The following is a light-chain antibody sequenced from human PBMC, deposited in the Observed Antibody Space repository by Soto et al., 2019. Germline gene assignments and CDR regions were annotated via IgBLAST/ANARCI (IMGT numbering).Light chain of an antibody. V-gene: IGKV3-20*01. J-gene: IGKJ1*01. CDR3: QQYGSSPPT. Sequence: EIVLTQSPGTLSLSPGERATLSCRASQSVRNSLLAWYQQKPGQPPRLLIYDASTRATATPERFSGSGSGTDFTLTISRLEPEDFAVYYCQQYGSSPPTFGQGTKVDIK. CDR2: DAS. CDR1: QSVRNSL.